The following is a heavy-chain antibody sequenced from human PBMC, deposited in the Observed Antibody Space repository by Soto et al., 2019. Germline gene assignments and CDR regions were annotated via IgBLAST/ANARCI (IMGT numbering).Heavy chain of an antibody. CDR2: ISYDGSNK. Sequence: GGSLRLSCAASGFTFSSYGMHWVRQAPGKGLEWVAVISYDGSNKYYADSVKGRFTISRDNSKNTLYLQMNSLRAEDTAVYYCAKDRLLWFGESQWLESYYGMDVWGQGTTVTVSS. V-gene: IGHV3-30*18. D-gene: IGHD3-10*01. J-gene: IGHJ6*02. CDR1: GFTFSSYG. CDR3: AKDRLLWFGESQWLESYYGMDV.